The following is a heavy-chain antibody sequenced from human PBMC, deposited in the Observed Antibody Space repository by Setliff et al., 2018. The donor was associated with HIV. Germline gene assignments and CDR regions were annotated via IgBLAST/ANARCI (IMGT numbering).Heavy chain of an antibody. J-gene: IGHJ2*01. D-gene: IGHD5-18*01. CDR3: ARGGSAMVPGRNYWYFDL. CDR1: GGSISSHY. V-gene: IGHV4-59*11. Sequence: SETLSLSCTVSGGSISSHYWNWIRQPPGKGLEWIGYIYNSGTTNYNPSLRSRVATSVDTSKNQFSLKLSSVTAVDTAVYFCARGGSAMVPGRNYWYFDLWGRGTLVTVSS. CDR2: IYNSGTT.